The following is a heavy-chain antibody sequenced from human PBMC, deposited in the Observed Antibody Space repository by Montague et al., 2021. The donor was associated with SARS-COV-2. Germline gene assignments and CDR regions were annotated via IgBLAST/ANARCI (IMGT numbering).Heavy chain of an antibody. CDR3: ARLKVAPNGGWNWFDP. D-gene: IGHD6-19*01. Sequence: TLSLTCSLSGGSISSGGFSWSWIRQPPGMGLEWIGHIFHTGTPHYSPSLKSRVTISIDRSKNQFSLNLDSVTAADTAVYYCARLKVAPNGGWNWFDPWGQGILVTVSS. V-gene: IGHV4-30-2*01. CDR1: GGSISSGGFS. CDR2: IFHTGTP. J-gene: IGHJ5*02.